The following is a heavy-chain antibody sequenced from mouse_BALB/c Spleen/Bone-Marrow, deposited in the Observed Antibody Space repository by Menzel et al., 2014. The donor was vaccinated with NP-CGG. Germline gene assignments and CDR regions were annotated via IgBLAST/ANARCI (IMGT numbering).Heavy chain of an antibody. Sequence: EVKLVESGGGLVKPGGSLKLSCAASGFTFSDYYMYWVRQTPEKRLEWVATISDGGSYTYYPDSVKGRFTVSRDNAKNNLYLQRSSLKSEDTAMYYCAREYGTSYDYYFDVWGAGTTVTVSS. D-gene: IGHD1-1*01. J-gene: IGHJ1*01. V-gene: IGHV5-4*02. CDR2: ISDGGSYT. CDR3: AREYGTSYDYYFDV. CDR1: GFTFSDYY.